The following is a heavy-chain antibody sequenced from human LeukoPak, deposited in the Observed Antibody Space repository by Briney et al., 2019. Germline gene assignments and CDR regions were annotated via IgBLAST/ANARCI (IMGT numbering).Heavy chain of an antibody. CDR1: GGPISSSSYY. Sequence: NSSETLSLTCTVSGGPISSSSYYWGWIRQPPGKGLEWIGSIYYSGSTYYNPSLKSRVTISVDTSKNQFSLKLSSVTAADTAVYYCAREGKEPTVTSDYWGQGTLVTVSS. CDR3: AREGKEPTVTSDY. V-gene: IGHV4-39*07. J-gene: IGHJ4*02. D-gene: IGHD4-17*01. CDR2: IYYSGST.